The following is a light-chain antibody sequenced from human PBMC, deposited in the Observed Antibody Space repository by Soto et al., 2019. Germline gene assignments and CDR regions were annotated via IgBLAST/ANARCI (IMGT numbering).Light chain of an antibody. CDR1: QSVSSN. J-gene: IGKJ4*01. CDR2: GGS. CDR3: QQYNNWPPT. V-gene: IGKV3-15*01. Sequence: EIVMTQSPANLSVSPGERATLSCRARQSVSSNLAWYQQKPGQAPRLIIYGGSTRATGFPARFSGSGSGTEFTLTISSLQSEDFAVYYCQQYNNWPPTFGGGTKVEIK.